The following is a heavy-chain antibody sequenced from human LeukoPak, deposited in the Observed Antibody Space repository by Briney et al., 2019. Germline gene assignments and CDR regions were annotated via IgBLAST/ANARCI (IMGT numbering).Heavy chain of an antibody. Sequence: PGGSLRLSCAASGFTFSSYDMSWVRQAPGKGLEWVSAICGSGGSTYYADSVKGRFTISRDNSKNTLYLQMNSLRDEDTAVYYCAKDRSLARVAVANTAGKVSYFDYWGQGTLVTVSS. CDR3: AKDRSLARVAVANTAGKVSYFDY. D-gene: IGHD6-19*01. J-gene: IGHJ4*02. CDR2: ICGSGGST. V-gene: IGHV3-23*01. CDR1: GFTFSSYD.